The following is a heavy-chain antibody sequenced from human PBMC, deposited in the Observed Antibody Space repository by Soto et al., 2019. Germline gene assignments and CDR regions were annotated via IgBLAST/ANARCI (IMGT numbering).Heavy chain of an antibody. CDR3: ARSRAPGASDAFDI. CDR1: GYTFTRHY. J-gene: IGHJ3*02. CDR2: INPSGGSP. V-gene: IGHV1-46*01. D-gene: IGHD2-8*02. Sequence: QVQLVQSGAEVKKPGASVKVSCKASGYTFTRHYIYWVRQAPGEGLQWMGFINPSGGSPVYPQKFQGTVTMTSDTSTTTVYMELSSLRSEDTGVYYCARSRAPGASDAFDIGGQGTMVTVS.